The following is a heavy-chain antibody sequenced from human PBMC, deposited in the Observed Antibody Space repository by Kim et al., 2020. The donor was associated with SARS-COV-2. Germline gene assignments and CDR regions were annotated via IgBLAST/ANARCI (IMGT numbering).Heavy chain of an antibody. V-gene: IGHV3-23*01. J-gene: IGHJ6*03. D-gene: IGHD3-3*01. Sequence: KGRFTISRDNSKNTLYLQMNRLRAEDTAVYYCAKAPGDFWSTIYYYYMDVWGKGTTVTVSS. CDR3: AKAPGDFWSTIYYYYMDV.